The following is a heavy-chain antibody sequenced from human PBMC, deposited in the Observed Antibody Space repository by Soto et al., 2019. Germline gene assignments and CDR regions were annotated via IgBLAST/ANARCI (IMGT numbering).Heavy chain of an antibody. CDR1: GFTFSDYY. J-gene: IGHJ4*02. Sequence: GGSLRLSCAASGFTFSDYYMSWIRQAPGKGLEWVSYISSSGSTIYYADSVKGRFTISRDNAKNSLYLQMNSLRAEDTAVYYCASKLPKPLSGWYSRPFDYWGQGPLVPVSS. V-gene: IGHV3-11*01. CDR3: ASKLPKPLSGWYSRPFDY. CDR2: ISSSGSTI. D-gene: IGHD6-19*01.